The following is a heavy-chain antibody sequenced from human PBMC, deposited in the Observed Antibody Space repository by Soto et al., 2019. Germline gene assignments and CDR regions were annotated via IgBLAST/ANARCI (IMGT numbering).Heavy chain of an antibody. CDR3: PYSSSPDPYYYYYGMDV. CDR2: KSYDGSNK. Sequence: GGSLRLSCAASGFTFSSYAMHWVRQAPGKGLEWVAVKSYDGSNKYYADSVKGRFTISRDNSKNTLYLHMNSLRAEDTAVYYCPYSSSPDPYYYYYGMDVWGQGTTVTVSS. D-gene: IGHD6-6*01. CDR1: GFTFSSYA. V-gene: IGHV3-30-3*01. J-gene: IGHJ6*02.